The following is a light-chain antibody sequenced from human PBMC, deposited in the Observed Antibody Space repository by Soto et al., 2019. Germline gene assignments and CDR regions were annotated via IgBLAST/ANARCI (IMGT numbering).Light chain of an antibody. Sequence: QSVLTQPTSASGTPGQRVTISCSGSSSNIGSNYVYWYQQLPGTAPKLLIYRNSQRPSGVPDRFSGSKSGTSASLAISGLRSEDEADYYCAAWDDSLSGYVFGTGTKLTVL. V-gene: IGLV1-47*01. CDR3: AAWDDSLSGYV. CDR2: RNS. J-gene: IGLJ1*01. CDR1: SSNIGSNY.